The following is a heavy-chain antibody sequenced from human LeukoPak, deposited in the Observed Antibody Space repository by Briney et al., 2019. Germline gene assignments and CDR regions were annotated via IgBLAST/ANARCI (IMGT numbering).Heavy chain of an antibody. V-gene: IGHV3-30*02. J-gene: IGHJ5*02. CDR1: GFTFSSYG. Sequence: GGSLRLSCAASGFTFSSYGMHWVRQAPGKGLEWVAFIRYDGSNKYYADSVKGRFTISRDNSKNTLYLQMNSLRAEDTAVYYCARSIPLWKELRRDWLDPWGQGTQVTVSS. CDR2: IRYDGSNK. D-gene: IGHD3-10*01. CDR3: ARSIPLWKELRRDWLDP.